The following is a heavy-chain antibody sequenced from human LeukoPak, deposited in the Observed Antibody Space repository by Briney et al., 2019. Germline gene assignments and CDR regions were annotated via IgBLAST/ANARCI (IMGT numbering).Heavy chain of an antibody. D-gene: IGHD3-10*02. CDR2: ISYDGSHI. CDR3: ARYVMKGGLDL. Sequence: GGSLRLSCAASGFSFSSYGMHWVRQAPGKGLEWVAVISYDGSHIFHVDSVKGRFTISRDNSKITLYLQMDSLRVEDTAVYYCARYVMKGGLDLWGQGNLVTVSS. CDR1: GFSFSSYG. J-gene: IGHJ5*02. V-gene: IGHV3-30*03.